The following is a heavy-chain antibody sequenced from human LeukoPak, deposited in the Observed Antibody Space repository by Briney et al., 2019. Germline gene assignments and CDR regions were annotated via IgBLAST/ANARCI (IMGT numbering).Heavy chain of an antibody. CDR2: ISGYNGNT. CDR3: ARPYYYGSGANWFDP. Sequence: GASVKVSCKASGYTFTSYGIIWVRQAPGQGLEWMGWISGYNGNTKYAQKFQGRVTMTRDTSISTAYMELSRLRSDDTAVYYCARPYYYGSGANWFDPWGQGTLVTVSS. CDR1: GYTFTSYG. J-gene: IGHJ5*02. V-gene: IGHV1-18*01. D-gene: IGHD3-10*01.